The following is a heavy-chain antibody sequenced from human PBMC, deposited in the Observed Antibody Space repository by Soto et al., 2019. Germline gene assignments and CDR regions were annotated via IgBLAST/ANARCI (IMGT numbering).Heavy chain of an antibody. J-gene: IGHJ5*02. D-gene: IGHD3-3*01. CDR2: INAGNGNT. CDR1: GYTFTSYA. V-gene: IGHV1-3*01. Sequence: ASVKVSCKASGYTFTSYAMHWVRQAPGQRLEWMGWINAGNGNTKYSQKFQGRVTITRDTSASTAYMELSSLRSEDTAVYYCASRRITIFGVVPGGFDPWGQGTLVTSPQ. CDR3: ASRRITIFGVVPGGFDP.